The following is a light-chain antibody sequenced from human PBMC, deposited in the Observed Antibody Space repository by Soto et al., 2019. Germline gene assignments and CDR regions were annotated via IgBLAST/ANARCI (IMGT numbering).Light chain of an antibody. CDR2: DAS. CDR1: KSVDFH. J-gene: IGKJ5*01. V-gene: IGKV3-11*01. CDR3: QQRSTWPT. Sequence: QSPATLSLIQGKRATLSCRASKSVDFHLAWYQQKPGQAPRLLIYDASVRATGTPARFSGSGSGTAFTLTSSSLEPEDCALYYCQQRSTWPTFGQGTRLEIK.